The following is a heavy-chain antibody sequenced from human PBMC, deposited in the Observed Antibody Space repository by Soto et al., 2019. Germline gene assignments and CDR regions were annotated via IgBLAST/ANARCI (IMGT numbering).Heavy chain of an antibody. CDR3: ARVRGLLWCPFDY. V-gene: IGHV4-30-4*01. Sequence: QVQLQESGPGLVKPSQTLSLTCTVSGGSISSGDYYWSWIRQPPGKGLEWIGYIYYSGSTYYNPSLKSGVTISVDPPKTQFPRKLGSLSAADPAVYYGARVRGLLWCPFDYWGQEPLVPVSS. J-gene: IGHJ4*02. D-gene: IGHD2-2*01. CDR2: IYYSGST. CDR1: GGSISSGDYY.